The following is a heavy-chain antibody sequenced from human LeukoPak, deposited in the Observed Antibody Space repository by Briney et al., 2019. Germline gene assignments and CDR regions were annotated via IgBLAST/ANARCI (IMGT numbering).Heavy chain of an antibody. CDR1: GFTSSNYA. J-gene: IGHJ4*02. V-gene: IGHV3-23*01. CDR3: AKELRRSPTYYFDY. Sequence: GGSLRLSCAASGFTSSNYAMNWVRQAPGKGLEWVSAISGSGADTYYADSVKGRFIISRDNSKNTLYLQMNSLRAEDTAIYFCAKELRRSPTYYFDYWGQGTLVTVSS. CDR2: ISGSGADT. D-gene: IGHD2-15*01.